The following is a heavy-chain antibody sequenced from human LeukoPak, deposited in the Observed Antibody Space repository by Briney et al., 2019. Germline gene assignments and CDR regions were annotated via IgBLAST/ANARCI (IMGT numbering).Heavy chain of an antibody. CDR2: ISGSGSTI. Sequence: GGSLRLSCAASGFTFSSYEMNWVRQAPGKGLEWVSYISGSGSTIYYADSVKGRFTISRDNAKNSLYLQMNSLRAEDTAVYYCARDSGYSCGYDWFDPWGQGTLVTVSS. V-gene: IGHV3-48*03. CDR3: ARDSGYSCGYDWFDP. J-gene: IGHJ5*02. CDR1: GFTFSSYE. D-gene: IGHD5-18*01.